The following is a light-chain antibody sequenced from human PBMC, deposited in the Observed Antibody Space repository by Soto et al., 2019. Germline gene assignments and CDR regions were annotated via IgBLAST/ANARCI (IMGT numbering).Light chain of an antibody. V-gene: IGKV3-20*01. J-gene: IGKJ1*01. CDR2: GAA. CDR3: QKYGSSRWK. CDR1: QDISSVY. Sequence: EIVLTHSPGTLSFSPLSIATLSFSASQDISSVYLAWYQQKPGQAPRLLIYGAASRATGVPDRFSGSGSETDFTLDIRRLEPGDSAVYYCQKYGSSRWKFGQGTKVDIK.